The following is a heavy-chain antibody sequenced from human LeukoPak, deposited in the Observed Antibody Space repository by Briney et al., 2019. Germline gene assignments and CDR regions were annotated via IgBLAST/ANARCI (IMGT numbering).Heavy chain of an antibody. D-gene: IGHD2/OR15-2a*01. Sequence: SETLSLTCTVSGGSISTYYWSWIRQPPGKGLEWIGYIFYSGITNYNPSLKSRVTISVDTSKNQFSLKLTSVTAADTAVYYCARSNSHLGWFDPWGQGTLVTVSS. CDR3: ARSNSHLGWFDP. J-gene: IGHJ5*02. V-gene: IGHV4-59*01. CDR2: IFYSGIT. CDR1: GGSISTYY.